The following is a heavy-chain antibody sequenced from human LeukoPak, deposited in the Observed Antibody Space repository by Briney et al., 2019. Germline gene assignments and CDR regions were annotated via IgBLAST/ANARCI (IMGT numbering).Heavy chain of an antibody. Sequence: SETLSLTCSVSGGSIRNHFWSWIRLPPGKGLEWIGNIYYTTNPNYSPSLANRVTISVDTSNNQLSLNLNSVSAADTAIYYCARDRNYFDAWGQGTRVTVSS. J-gene: IGHJ5*02. D-gene: IGHD4-11*01. CDR2: IYYTTNP. CDR3: ARDRNYFDA. V-gene: IGHV4-59*11. CDR1: GGSIRNHF.